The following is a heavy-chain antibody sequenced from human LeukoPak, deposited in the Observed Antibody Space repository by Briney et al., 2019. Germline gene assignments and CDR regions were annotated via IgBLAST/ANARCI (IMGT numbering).Heavy chain of an antibody. CDR2: ISSSGSTI. Sequence: GGSLRLSCAASGFTFSSYEMNWVRQAPGKGLEWVSYISSSGSTIYYADSVKGRFTISRDNSKNTLYLQMSSLRDEDTAVYYCARDLGLGRGWYGGDYWGQGTLVTVSS. CDR1: GFTFSSYE. D-gene: IGHD6-19*01. CDR3: ARDLGLGRGWYGGDY. J-gene: IGHJ4*02. V-gene: IGHV3-48*03.